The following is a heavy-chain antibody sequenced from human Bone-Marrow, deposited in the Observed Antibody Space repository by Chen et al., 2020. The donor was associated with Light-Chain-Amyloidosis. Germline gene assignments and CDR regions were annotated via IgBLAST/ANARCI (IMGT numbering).Heavy chain of an antibody. D-gene: IGHD5-12*01. Sequence: EVQLEQSGPEVKKPGECLKISCKGSGCRCPNDWNGWVRQMPGQGLEGMGVIYPDDSDARSSPSFEGQVTVSADKSITTAYLQWRSLKASDTAMYYCARRRDGYNFDYWGQGTLVTVSS. CDR3: ARRRDGYNFDY. V-gene: IGHV5-51*01. J-gene: IGHJ4*02. CDR1: GCRCPNDW. CDR2: IYPDDSDA.